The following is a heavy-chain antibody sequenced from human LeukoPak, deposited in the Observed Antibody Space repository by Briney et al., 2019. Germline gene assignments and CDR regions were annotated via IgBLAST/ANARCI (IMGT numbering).Heavy chain of an antibody. CDR2: IYTSGST. D-gene: IGHD1-26*01. CDR1: GGSISSYY. J-gene: IGHJ4*02. V-gene: IGHV4-4*07. Sequence: SETLSLTCTVSGGSISSYYWSWIRRPAGKGLEWIGRIYTSGSTNYNPSLKSRVTMSVDTSKNQFSLKLSSVTAADTAVYYCLGTDREAYFDYWGQGTLVTVSS. CDR3: LGTDREAYFDY.